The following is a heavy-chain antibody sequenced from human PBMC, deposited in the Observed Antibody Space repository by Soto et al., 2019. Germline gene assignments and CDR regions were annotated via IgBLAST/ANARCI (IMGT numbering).Heavy chain of an antibody. Sequence: GASVKVSCKASGGTFSSYAISWVRQAPGQGLEWMGGIIPIFGTANYAQKFQGRVTITADESTSTAYMELSSLGSEDTAVYYCARDQWELPHYYGMDVWGQGTTVTVSS. CDR3: ARDQWELPHYYGMDV. D-gene: IGHD1-26*01. CDR2: IIPIFGTA. V-gene: IGHV1-69*13. J-gene: IGHJ6*02. CDR1: GGTFSSYA.